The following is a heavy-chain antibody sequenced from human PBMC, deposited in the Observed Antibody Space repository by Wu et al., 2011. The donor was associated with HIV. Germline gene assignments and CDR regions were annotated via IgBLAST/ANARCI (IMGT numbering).Heavy chain of an antibody. Sequence: QVQLVQSGPEVKKLGASVKVSCKASGFSFSNYGFSWVRQAPGQGLEWMGWISAYNGDTNYAQKFQGRVTMTTDISTYTAFVELRSLRSDDTAVYYCAREGGGGSYGGWWFDPWGPGNPGHRLL. CDR1: GFSFSNYG. CDR3: AREGGGGSYGGWWFDP. V-gene: IGHV1-18*01. CDR2: ISAYNGDT. D-gene: IGHD1-26*01. J-gene: IGHJ5*02.